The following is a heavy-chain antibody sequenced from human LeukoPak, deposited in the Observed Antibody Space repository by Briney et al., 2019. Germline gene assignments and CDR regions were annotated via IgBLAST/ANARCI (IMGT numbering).Heavy chain of an antibody. CDR1: GYSISSGYY. CDR2: VYHSGSS. D-gene: IGHD6-19*01. J-gene: IGHJ4*02. V-gene: IGHV4-38-2*02. Sequence: SETLSLTCTVSGYSISSGYYWGWIRQPPGKGLEWIGSVYHSGSSYYNPSLKSRVTISLDTSRNQFSLKLSSVTAADTAVYYCARDWGGSGYFDYWGQGTLVTVSS. CDR3: ARDWGGSGYFDY.